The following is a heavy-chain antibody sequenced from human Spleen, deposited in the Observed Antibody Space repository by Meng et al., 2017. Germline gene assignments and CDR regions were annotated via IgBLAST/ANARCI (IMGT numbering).Heavy chain of an antibody. CDR3: ATRGNPYLDR. V-gene: IGHV1-18*04. Sequence: ASVKVSCKVSDYTLTSDGFSWVWQAPGQGLQWMGWINVYNGITNYGRNFQGRVTLTTDTSTSTGYMELRSLTSDDTAVYYCATRGNPYLDRWGQGTLVTVSS. CDR1: DYTLTSDG. CDR2: INVYNGIT. J-gene: IGHJ4*02.